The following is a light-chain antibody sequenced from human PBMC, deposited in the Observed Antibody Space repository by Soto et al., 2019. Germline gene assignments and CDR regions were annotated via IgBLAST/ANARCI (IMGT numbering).Light chain of an antibody. Sequence: IVMTQSPATLSVSPGERASLSCRASQSVDSNLAWYQHKPGQAPRLLIYGASTRATGIPARFSGSGSGTEFALTISSLQSEDFAVYYCQQYGSSPRTFGQGTKVEIK. CDR1: QSVDSN. V-gene: IGKV3-15*01. CDR3: QQYGSSPRT. J-gene: IGKJ1*01. CDR2: GAS.